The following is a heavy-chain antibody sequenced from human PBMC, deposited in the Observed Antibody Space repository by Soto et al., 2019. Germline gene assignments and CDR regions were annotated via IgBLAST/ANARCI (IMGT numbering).Heavy chain of an antibody. CDR1: GGSISSSF. CDR2: ISYSGST. J-gene: IGHJ6*02. V-gene: IGHV4-59*01. D-gene: IGHD5-18*01. CDR3: ARGHRAIEYYYYYGMDV. Sequence: PSETLSLTCSVSGGSISSSFWSWIRQPPGKELEWIGYISYSGSTTYNPSLKSRITLSVDTSKNQFSLRVASVTAADTAVYYCARGHRAIEYYYYYGMDVWGQGTTVTVS.